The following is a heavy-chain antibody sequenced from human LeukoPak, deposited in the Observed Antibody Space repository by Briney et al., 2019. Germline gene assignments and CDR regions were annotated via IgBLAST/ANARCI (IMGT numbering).Heavy chain of an antibody. CDR3: AKDRRSDFWSGYYVGHNWFDP. J-gene: IGHJ5*02. CDR2: ISVSGGST. Sequence: GWSLRLSCAASGLTFSMYAMSGGRQAPGKGVEWVSAISVSGGSTYYADSVKGRFTSSRDNSKNTLSLQMNSLRAEATAVYSCAKDRRSDFWSGYYVGHNWFDPWGQGTLVTVSS. D-gene: IGHD3-3*01. CDR1: GLTFSMYA. V-gene: IGHV3-23*01.